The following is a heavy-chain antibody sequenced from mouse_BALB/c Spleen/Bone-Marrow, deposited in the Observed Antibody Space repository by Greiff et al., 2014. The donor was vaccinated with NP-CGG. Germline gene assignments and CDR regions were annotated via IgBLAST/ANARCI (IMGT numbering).Heavy chain of an antibody. CDR3: ARYYYGSSYFDY. D-gene: IGHD1-1*01. CDR2: IDPANGNT. Sequence: EVKLQESGAELVKPGAPVKLSCTASGFNIKDTYMHWVKQRPEQGLEWIGRIDPANGNTKYDPKFQGKATVTADTSSNTAYLQLSSLTSEDTAVYYCARYYYGSSYFDYWGQGTTLTVSS. CDR1: GFNIKDTY. V-gene: IGHV14-3*02. J-gene: IGHJ2*01.